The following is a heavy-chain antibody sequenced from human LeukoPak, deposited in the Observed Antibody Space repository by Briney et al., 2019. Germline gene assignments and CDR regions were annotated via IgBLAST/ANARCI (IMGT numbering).Heavy chain of an antibody. CDR2: ISGSGGST. Sequence: PGASLRLSCAASGFTFSSYAMSWVRQAPGKGLEWVSAISGSGGSTYYADSVKCRFTISRDNSKNTLYLQMNSLRAEDTAVYYCAKDRDIVGASYFDYWGQGTLVTVSS. D-gene: IGHD1-26*01. J-gene: IGHJ4*02. CDR1: GFTFSSYA. CDR3: AKDRDIVGASYFDY. V-gene: IGHV3-23*01.